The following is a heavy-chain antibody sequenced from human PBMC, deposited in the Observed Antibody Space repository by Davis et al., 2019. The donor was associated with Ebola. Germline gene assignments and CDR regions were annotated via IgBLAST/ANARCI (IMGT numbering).Heavy chain of an antibody. D-gene: IGHD6-19*01. CDR3: ARDRNSGWLLDY. V-gene: IGHV3-73*01. J-gene: IGHJ4*02. Sequence: GESLKISCAASGFTFSGSAMHWVRQASGKGLEWVGRIRSKANSYATAYAASVKGRFTISRDDSKNTAYLQMNSLKTEDTAVYYCARDRNSGWLLDYWGQGTLVTVSS. CDR1: GFTFSGSA. CDR2: IRSKANSYAT.